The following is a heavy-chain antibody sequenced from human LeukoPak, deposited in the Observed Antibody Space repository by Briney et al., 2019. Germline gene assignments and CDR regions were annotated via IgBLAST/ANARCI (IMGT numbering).Heavy chain of an antibody. V-gene: IGHV4-59*12. CDR1: GGSISSYY. CDR2: IYYSGST. Sequence: SETLSLTCTVSGGSISSYYWSWIRQPPGKGLEWIGYIYYSGSTYYNPSLKSRVTISVDTSKNQFSLKLSSVTAADTAVYYCAASCLGQYYFDYWGQGTLVTVSS. D-gene: IGHD2-2*01. CDR3: AASCLGQYYFDY. J-gene: IGHJ4*02.